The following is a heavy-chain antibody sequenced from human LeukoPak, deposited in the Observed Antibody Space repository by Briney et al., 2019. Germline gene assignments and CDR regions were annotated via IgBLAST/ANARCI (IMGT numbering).Heavy chain of an antibody. Sequence: GGSLRLSCAASGFTVNSSYINWVRQAPGKGLEWLSVIYSGGSTYYADSVKGRFTISRDNSKNTLYLQMNSLRAEDTAVYYCAREGLWFGESEHWGQGTLVTVSS. J-gene: IGHJ1*01. CDR1: GFTVNSSY. V-gene: IGHV3-53*01. CDR2: IYSGGST. D-gene: IGHD3-10*01. CDR3: AREGLWFGESEH.